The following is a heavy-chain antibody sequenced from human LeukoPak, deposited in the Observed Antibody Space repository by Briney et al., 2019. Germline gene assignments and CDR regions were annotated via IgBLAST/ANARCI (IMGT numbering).Heavy chain of an antibody. J-gene: IGHJ4*02. CDR2: ISWNSGSI. V-gene: IGHV3-9*01. CDR3: AKDAPSGSHRYYFDY. Sequence: GGSLRLSCAASGFTFDDYAMHWVRQAPGKGLEWVSGISWNSGSIGYADSVKGRFTISRDNSKNTLYLQMNSLRAEDTAVYYCAKDAPSGSHRYYFDYWGQGTLVTVSS. D-gene: IGHD1-26*01. CDR1: GFTFDDYA.